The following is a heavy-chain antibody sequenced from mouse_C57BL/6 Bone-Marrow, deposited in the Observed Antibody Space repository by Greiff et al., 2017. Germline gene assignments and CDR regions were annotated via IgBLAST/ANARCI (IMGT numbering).Heavy chain of an antibody. CDR3: ASPVLLRGAWFAD. Sequence: QVQLQQPGAELVKPGASVKLSCKASGYTFTSYWMHWVKQRPGQGLEWIGMIHPNSGSTNYNEKFKSKATLTVDKSSSTAYMQLSSLTSEDSAVYYCASPVLLRGAWFADWGQGTLVTVSA. J-gene: IGHJ3*01. D-gene: IGHD1-1*01. V-gene: IGHV1-64*01. CDR1: GYTFTSYW. CDR2: IHPNSGST.